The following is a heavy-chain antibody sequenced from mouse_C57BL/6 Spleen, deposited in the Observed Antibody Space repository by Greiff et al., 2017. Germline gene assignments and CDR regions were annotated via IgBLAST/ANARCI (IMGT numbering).Heavy chain of an antibody. CDR1: GFTFSSYA. D-gene: IGHD4-1*01. CDR3: TRGGKLGFAY. J-gene: IGHJ3*01. Sequence: EVKLVESGEGLVKPGGSLKLSCAASGFTFSSYAMSWVRQTPEKRLEWVAYISSGGDYIYYADTVKGRFTISRDNARNTLYLQMSSLKSEDTAMYYCTRGGKLGFAYWGQGTLVTVSA. V-gene: IGHV5-9-1*02. CDR2: ISSGGDYI.